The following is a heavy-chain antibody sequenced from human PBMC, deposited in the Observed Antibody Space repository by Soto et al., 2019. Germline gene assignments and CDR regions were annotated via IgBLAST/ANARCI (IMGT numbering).Heavy chain of an antibody. CDR2: IYYSGST. CDR3: ARTGYSSSRHWYYYYGMDV. J-gene: IGHJ6*02. D-gene: IGHD6-13*01. CDR1: GGSISSGDYY. Sequence: QVQLQESGPGLVKPSQTLSLTYTVSGGSISSGDYYWSWIRQPPGKGLEWIGYIYYSGSTYYNPSLKSRVTISVDTSKNQFSLKLSSVTAADTAVYYCARTGYSSSRHWYYYYGMDVWGQGTTVTVSS. V-gene: IGHV4-30-4*01.